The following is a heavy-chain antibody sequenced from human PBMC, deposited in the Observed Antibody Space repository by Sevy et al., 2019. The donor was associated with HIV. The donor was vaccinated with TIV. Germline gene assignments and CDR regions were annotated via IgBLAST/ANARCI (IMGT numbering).Heavy chain of an antibody. CDR1: GFSISGYT. V-gene: IGHV3-21*01. D-gene: IGHD2-2*01. J-gene: IGHJ4*02. Sequence: GGCLRLSCAASGFSISGYTMNWVRQAPGKGLEWVSSISSGSSFIYYADSLKGRFTISRDNARNLLYLQMNSLRVEDTAVYYCARVGLGDCSGTNCSPNDYWGQGTLVIVSS. CDR3: ARVGLGDCSGTNCSPNDY. CDR2: ISSGSSFI.